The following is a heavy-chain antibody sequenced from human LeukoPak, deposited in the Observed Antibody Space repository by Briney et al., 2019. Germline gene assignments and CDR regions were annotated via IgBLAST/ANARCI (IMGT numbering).Heavy chain of an antibody. J-gene: IGHJ4*02. V-gene: IGHV3-30*03. CDR1: GFTFSSYV. CDR3: ARGGSYFDISGYYFY. Sequence: GGSLRLSCAASGFTFSSYVMHWVRQAPGKGLEWVALISYDGRNKYYADSVKGRFTISRDNSKNTLYLQMNSLRTEDTAVYYCARGGSYFDISGYYFYWGQGTLVTVSS. D-gene: IGHD3-22*01. CDR2: ISYDGRNK.